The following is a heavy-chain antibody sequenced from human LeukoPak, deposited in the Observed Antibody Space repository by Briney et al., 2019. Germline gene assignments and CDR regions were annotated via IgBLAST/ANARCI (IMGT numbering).Heavy chain of an antibody. CDR2: IYPGDSDT. J-gene: IGHJ4*02. V-gene: IGHV5-51*01. CDR3: ARRPRDGYYYYFDY. Sequence: GESLKISCKGSGYSFTSYWIGWVRQMPGKGLEWMGIIYPGDSDTRYSPSFQGPVTISSAKSISTAYLQWSSLKASDTDMYYCARRPRDGYYYYFDYWGQGTLVTVSS. CDR1: GYSFTSYW. D-gene: IGHD3-22*01.